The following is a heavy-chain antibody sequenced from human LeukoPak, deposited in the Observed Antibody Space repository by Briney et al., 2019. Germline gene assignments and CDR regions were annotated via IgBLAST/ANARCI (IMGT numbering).Heavy chain of an antibody. CDR3: AKPPSTEGTRSYDY. CDR2: ISFGGDLT. D-gene: IGHD6-6*01. Sequence: GGSLRLSCVVSGFTFSSNAMSWLRQAPGKGLERVAGISFGGDLTYYADSVKGRFTISRDNSRNTLDLQMNSLRAEDTAVYYCAKPPSTEGTRSYDYWGQGIQVTVSS. CDR1: GFTFSSNA. V-gene: IGHV3-23*01. J-gene: IGHJ4*02.